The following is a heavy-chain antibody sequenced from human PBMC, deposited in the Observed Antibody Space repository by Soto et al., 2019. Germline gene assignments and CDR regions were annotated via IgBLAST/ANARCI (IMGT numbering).Heavy chain of an antibody. CDR3: TREVDIVATTYAYYYGMDV. V-gene: IGHV3-49*03. J-gene: IGHJ6*02. CDR2: IRSKAYGGTT. D-gene: IGHD5-12*01. CDR1: GFTFGDYA. Sequence: GGSLRLSCTASGFTFGDYAMSWFRQAPGKGLEWVGFIRSKAYGGTTEYAASVKGRFTISRDDSKSIAYLQMNSLKTEDTAVYYCTREVDIVATTYAYYYGMDVWGQGTTVTVSS.